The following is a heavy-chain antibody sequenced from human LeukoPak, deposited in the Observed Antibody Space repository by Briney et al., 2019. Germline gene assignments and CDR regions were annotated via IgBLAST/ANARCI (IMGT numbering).Heavy chain of an antibody. D-gene: IGHD2-15*01. CDR3: ARDTRYCSGGSCYQVY. V-gene: IGHV4-59*01. Sequence: PSETLSLTCTVSGGPISSYYWSWIRQPPGKGLEWIGYIYYSGSTNYNPSLKSRVTISVDTSKNQFSLKLSSVTAADTAVYYCARDTRYCSGGSCYQVYWGQGTLVTVSS. J-gene: IGHJ4*02. CDR1: GGPISSYY. CDR2: IYYSGST.